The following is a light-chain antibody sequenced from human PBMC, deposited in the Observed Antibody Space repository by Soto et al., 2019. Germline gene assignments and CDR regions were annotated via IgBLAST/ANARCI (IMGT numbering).Light chain of an antibody. J-gene: IGKJ3*01. Sequence: EIVLTQSPATLSLSPGERATLSCRASQSVSSYLAWYQQKPGQAPRLLIYDASNRATGIPARFSGSGSGTDFTLTISSLELEDFSVYYCQQRSNWLLFTCAPETRADIK. CDR3: QQRSNWLLFT. CDR2: DAS. CDR1: QSVSSY. V-gene: IGKV3-11*01.